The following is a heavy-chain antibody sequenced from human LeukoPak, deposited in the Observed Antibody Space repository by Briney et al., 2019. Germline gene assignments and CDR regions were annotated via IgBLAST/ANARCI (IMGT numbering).Heavy chain of an antibody. D-gene: IGHD7-27*01. CDR2: ISSSGSTI. CDR3: ARVLITGVDY. J-gene: IGHJ4*02. V-gene: IGHV3-48*03. CDR1: GFTISSYE. Sequence: GGSLRLSCAASGFTISSYEMNWVRQAPGKGLEWVSYISSSGSTIYYADSVKGRFTISRDNAKNSLYLQMNSLRAEDTAVYYCARVLITGVDYWGQGTLVTVSS.